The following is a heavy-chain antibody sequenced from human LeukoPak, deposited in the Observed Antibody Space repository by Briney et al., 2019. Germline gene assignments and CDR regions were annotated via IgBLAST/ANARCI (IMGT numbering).Heavy chain of an antibody. J-gene: IGHJ4*02. Sequence: PGGSLRLSCAASGFTFSSYSMNWVRQAPGKGLEWVSSISSSSSYIHYADSVKGRFTISRDNAKNSLYLQMNSLRAEDTAVYYCARRFLEWLLPGYWGQGTLVTVSS. CDR2: ISSSSSYI. D-gene: IGHD3-3*01. CDR1: GFTFSSYS. V-gene: IGHV3-21*01. CDR3: ARRFLEWLLPGY.